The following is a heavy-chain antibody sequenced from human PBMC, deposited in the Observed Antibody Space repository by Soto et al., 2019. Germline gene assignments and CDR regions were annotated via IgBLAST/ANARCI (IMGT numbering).Heavy chain of an antibody. Sequence: SETLSLTCTVSVGSISSGGYYWSWIRQHPGKGLEWIGYIYYSGSTYYNPSLKSRVTISVDTSKNQFSLKLSSVTAADTAVYYCAREEIFGVVNIFDYWGQGTPVPVSS. J-gene: IGHJ4*02. CDR2: IYYSGST. D-gene: IGHD3-3*01. CDR3: AREEIFGVVNIFDY. CDR1: VGSISSGGYY. V-gene: IGHV4-31*03.